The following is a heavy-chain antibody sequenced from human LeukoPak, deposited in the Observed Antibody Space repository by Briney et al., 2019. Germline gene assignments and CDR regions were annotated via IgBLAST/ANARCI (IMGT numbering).Heavy chain of an antibody. CDR3: ARGLYGKAAADQYY. J-gene: IGHJ4*02. CDR1: GYSYMSFG. V-gene: IGHV1-8*01. Sequence: GASVKVSCKASGYSYMSFGISWVRQATGQGLEWMGWMNPNSGNTGYAQKFQGRVTMTRNTSISTAYMELSSLRSEDTAVYYCARGLYGKAAADQYYWGQGTLVTVSS. CDR2: MNPNSGNT. D-gene: IGHD6-13*01.